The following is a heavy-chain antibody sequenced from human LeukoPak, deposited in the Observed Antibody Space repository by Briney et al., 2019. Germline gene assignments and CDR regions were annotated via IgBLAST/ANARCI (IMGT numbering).Heavy chain of an antibody. V-gene: IGHV3-30*01. D-gene: IGHD1-1*01. CDR2: ISYDGSNK. Sequence: GGSLRLSCAASGFTFSSYAMHWVRQAPGKGLEWVAVISYDGSNKYYADSVKGRFTISRDNSKNTLYLQMNSLRAEDTAVYYCARARLQLERLCGYFDYWGQRTLVTVSS. J-gene: IGHJ4*02. CDR1: GFTFSSYA. CDR3: ARARLQLERLCGYFDY.